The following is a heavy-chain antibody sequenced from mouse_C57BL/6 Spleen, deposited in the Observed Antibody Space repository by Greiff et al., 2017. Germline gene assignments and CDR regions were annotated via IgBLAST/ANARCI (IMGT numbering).Heavy chain of an antibody. V-gene: IGHV1-55*01. J-gene: IGHJ2*01. CDR2: IYPGSGST. CDR1: GFTFTSYW. Sequence: VKLQQPGAELVKPGASVKMSCTASGFTFTSYWITWVKQRPGQGLEWIGDIYPGSGSTNYNEKFKSKATLTVDTSSSTAYMQLSSLTSEDSAVYYCARYYYYGSSYFDYWGQGTTLTVSS. D-gene: IGHD1-1*01. CDR3: ARYYYYGSSYFDY.